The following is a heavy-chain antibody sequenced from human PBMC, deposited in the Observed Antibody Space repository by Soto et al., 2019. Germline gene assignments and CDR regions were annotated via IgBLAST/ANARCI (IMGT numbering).Heavy chain of an antibody. J-gene: IGHJ4*02. V-gene: IGHV4-59*01. CDR3: ARGGYSSGGEDY. Sequence: SETLSLTCTVSGGSISSYYWSWIRQPPGKGLEWIGYIYYSGSTNYNPSLKSRVTISVDTSKNQFSLKLSSVTAADTAVYYCARGGYSSGGEDYWGQGTLVTVSS. CDR2: IYYSGST. CDR1: GGSISSYY. D-gene: IGHD6-19*01.